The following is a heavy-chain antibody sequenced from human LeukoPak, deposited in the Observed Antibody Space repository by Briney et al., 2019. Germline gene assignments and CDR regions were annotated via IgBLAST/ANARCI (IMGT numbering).Heavy chain of an antibody. CDR3: ARGCRSNYLEVYYYYGMDV. V-gene: IGHV4-34*01. Sequence: PSETLSLTCAVYGGSFSGYYWSWIRQPPGKGLEWIGEINHSGSTNYNPSLKRRVTTPVATSKNHFFLKQSSVTAADTAVYYCARGCRSNYLEVYYYYGMDVWGQGTTVTVS. CDR1: GGSFSGYY. J-gene: IGHJ6*02. D-gene: IGHD4-11*01. CDR2: INHSGST.